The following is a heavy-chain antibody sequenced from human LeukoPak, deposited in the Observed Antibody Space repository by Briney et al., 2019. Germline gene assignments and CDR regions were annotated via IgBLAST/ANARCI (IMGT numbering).Heavy chain of an antibody. V-gene: IGHV4-59*01. D-gene: IGHD3/OR15-3a*01. Sequence: SETLSLTCTVSGGSISYYYWSWIRQPPGKGLEWIGYIYYSGSTNYNPSLRSRVTISVDTSKNQFSLKLTSVTAADTAVYYCARGGGWTGARKDFDSLGQGTLVTVSS. J-gene: IGHJ4*02. CDR2: IYYSGST. CDR1: GGSISYYY. CDR3: ARGGGWTGARKDFDS.